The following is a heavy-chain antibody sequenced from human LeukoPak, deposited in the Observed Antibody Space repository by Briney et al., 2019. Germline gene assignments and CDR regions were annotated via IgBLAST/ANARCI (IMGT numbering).Heavy chain of an antibody. CDR2: ISGNGGDT. V-gene: IGHV3-23*01. CDR3: AKDGGLRKGAFDI. CDR1: GFSFRSYA. D-gene: IGHD2-21*02. J-gene: IGHJ3*02. Sequence: GGSLRLSCAASGFSFRSYAMSWVRQAPGKGLEWVSAISGNGGDTYYADSVKGQFTISRDNSKNTLYLQINSLTAEDTALYFCAKDGGLRKGAFDIWGQGTMVTVSS.